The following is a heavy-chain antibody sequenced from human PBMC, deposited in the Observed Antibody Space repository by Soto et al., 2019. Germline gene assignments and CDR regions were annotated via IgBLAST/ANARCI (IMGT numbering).Heavy chain of an antibody. J-gene: IGHJ6*02. V-gene: IGHV4-34*01. CDR2: INHSGST. Sequence: SETLSLTCAVYGGSFSSYYWNWIRQPPGKGLEWIGEINHSGSTNYNPSLKSRVTISVDTPKKQFSLKLSSVTAADTAVYYCAGGRGVRGTIVATYYYYGVDVWGQGTTVTVSS. D-gene: IGHD3-10*01. CDR1: GGSFSSYY. CDR3: AGGRGVRGTIVATYYYYGVDV.